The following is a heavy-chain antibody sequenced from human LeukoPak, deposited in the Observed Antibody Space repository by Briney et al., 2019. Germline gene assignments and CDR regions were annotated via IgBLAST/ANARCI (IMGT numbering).Heavy chain of an antibody. CDR1: NYSIRSGYY. D-gene: IGHD5-12*01. Sequence: SETLSLTCTVSNYSIRSGYYWGWIRQPPGKALEWIGSIYHSGSTYYNPSLKSRVTISLDTSKNQFSLKLNSVTAADTAVYYCARQSQYSGYQAPDYWGQGTLVTVSS. V-gene: IGHV4-38-2*02. J-gene: IGHJ4*02. CDR2: IYHSGST. CDR3: ARQSQYSGYQAPDY.